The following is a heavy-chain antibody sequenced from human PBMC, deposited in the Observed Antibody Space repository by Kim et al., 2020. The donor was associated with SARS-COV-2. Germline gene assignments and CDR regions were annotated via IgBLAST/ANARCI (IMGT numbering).Heavy chain of an antibody. J-gene: IGHJ4*02. V-gene: IGHV3-23*01. D-gene: IGHD2-15*01. CDR3: ASARRCISGWCYPSAFDY. Sequence: VKGRFTISRDKPKNTLYLQMSSLRAEDTAVYSCASARRCISGWCYPSAFDYWGQGALVTVSS.